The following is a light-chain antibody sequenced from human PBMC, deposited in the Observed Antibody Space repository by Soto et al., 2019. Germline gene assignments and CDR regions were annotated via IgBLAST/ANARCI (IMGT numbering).Light chain of an antibody. CDR2: GAS. V-gene: IGKV1-39*01. J-gene: IGKJ5*01. CDR3: EQSYITPPIT. Sequence: DLQMTQSPSPQSAPVGDRVTIACRASQDIYTFLNWYQQKPGKAPKLLIFGASSLQSGVPSRFSGSGSGTVFTLTISSLQPEDFATYYCEQSYITPPITFGQGTRLEIK. CDR1: QDIYTF.